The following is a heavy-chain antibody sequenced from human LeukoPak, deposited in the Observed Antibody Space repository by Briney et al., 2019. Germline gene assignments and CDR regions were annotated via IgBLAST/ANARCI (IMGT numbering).Heavy chain of an antibody. CDR1: GFTFSSYS. D-gene: IGHD1-26*01. CDR2: ISSSSSYR. J-gene: IGHJ4*02. V-gene: IGHV3-21*01. CDR3: ASGVGAIVGYFDY. Sequence: GGSLRLSCAASGFTFSSYSMNWGRQAPGKGLEWVSSISSSSSYRYYADSVKGRFTISIDKAKNSLYLQMNSLRAEDTAVYYCASGVGAIVGYFDYWGQGTLVTVSS.